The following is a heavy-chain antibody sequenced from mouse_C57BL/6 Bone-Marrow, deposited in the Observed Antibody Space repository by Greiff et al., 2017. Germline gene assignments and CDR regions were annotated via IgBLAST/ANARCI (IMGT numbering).Heavy chain of an antibody. Sequence: VQLQQSGPVLVKPGASVKMSCKASGYTFTDYYMNWVKQSHGKSLEWIGVINPYNGGTSYNQKLKGKATLTVDKSSSTAYMELNSLTSEDSAVYYCARLTGMDWYFDVWGTGTTVTVSS. D-gene: IGHD4-1*01. CDR3: ARLTGMDWYFDV. J-gene: IGHJ1*03. V-gene: IGHV1-19*01. CDR2: INPYNGGT. CDR1: GYTFTDYY.